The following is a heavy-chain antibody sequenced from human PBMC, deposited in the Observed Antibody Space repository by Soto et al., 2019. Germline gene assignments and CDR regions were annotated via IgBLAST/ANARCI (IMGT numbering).Heavy chain of an antibody. Sequence: SETLSLTCTVSGGPISRYYWTWIRQPPGKGLGWIGYIFYTGSTDYNPSLKSRVAISVDTSKSQFSLNLTSVTAADTAVYYCARRETRITIFGVVIDDAFDIWGQGTMVTVSS. CDR1: GGPISRYY. CDR2: IFYTGST. J-gene: IGHJ3*02. CDR3: ARRETRITIFGVVIDDAFDI. D-gene: IGHD3-3*01. V-gene: IGHV4-59*01.